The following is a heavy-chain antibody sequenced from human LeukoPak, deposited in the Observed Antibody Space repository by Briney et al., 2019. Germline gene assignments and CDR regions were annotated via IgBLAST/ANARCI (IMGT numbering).Heavy chain of an antibody. J-gene: IGHJ3*02. CDR3: ATISAQTFDI. V-gene: IGHV3-7*01. Sequence: AQSLTLSCVGSGSTFRSHWVNWVRQPPGKGLEWVANIKPDGIDKYYVDSARGRFTVSRDNAKNSAFLQMTSLRAEDTVIYCCATISAQTFDIWGQGKLVSVSS. D-gene: IGHD5-24*01. CDR2: IKPDGIDK. CDR1: GSTFRSHW.